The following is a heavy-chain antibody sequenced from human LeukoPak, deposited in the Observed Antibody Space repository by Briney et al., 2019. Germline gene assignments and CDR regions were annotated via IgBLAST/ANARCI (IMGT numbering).Heavy chain of an antibody. D-gene: IGHD6-19*01. CDR1: GFTFSGYW. J-gene: IGHJ3*02. V-gene: IGHV3-74*01. Sequence: PGGSLRLSCAVSGFTFSGYWMNWVRQAPGKGLVWVSRINSDGSSATYADSVKGRFTISRDNAKNSLYLQMNSLRADDTAVYYCAKIRSGWSNPLTDIWGQGTMVTVSS. CDR2: INSDGSSA. CDR3: AKIRSGWSNPLTDI.